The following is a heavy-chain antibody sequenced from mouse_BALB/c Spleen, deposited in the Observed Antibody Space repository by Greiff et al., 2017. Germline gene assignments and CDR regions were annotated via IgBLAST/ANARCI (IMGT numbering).Heavy chain of an antibody. CDR3: VRGWSDY. J-gene: IGHJ2*01. D-gene: IGHD1-1*02. Sequence: EVKLQESGGGLVQPKGSLKLSCAASGFTFNTYAMNWVRQAPGKGLEWVARIRSKSNNYATYYADSVKDRFTISRDDSQSMLYLQMNNLKTEDTAMYYCVRGWSDYWGQGTTLTVSS. V-gene: IGHV10-1*02. CDR2: IRSKSNNYAT. CDR1: GFTFNTYA.